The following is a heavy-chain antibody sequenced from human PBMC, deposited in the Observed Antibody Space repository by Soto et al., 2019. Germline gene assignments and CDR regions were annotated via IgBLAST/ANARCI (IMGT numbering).Heavy chain of an antibody. CDR3: ARGSTDYFDSTGYNGYFDY. Sequence: PSETLSLTCAVSGGSISSDDYSWTWIRQPPGKALEWLGYISDSGDTYYNPSLKSRATISADRPKNQFSLNLSSVTAADTAVYYCARGSTDYFDSTGYNGYFDYWGQGTPVTV. D-gene: IGHD3-22*01. CDR1: GGSISSDDYS. CDR2: ISDSGDT. J-gene: IGHJ4*02. V-gene: IGHV4-30-2*01.